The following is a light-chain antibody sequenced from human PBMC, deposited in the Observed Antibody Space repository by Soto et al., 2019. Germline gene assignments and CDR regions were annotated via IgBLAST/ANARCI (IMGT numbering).Light chain of an antibody. CDR3: QQYGSSGT. J-gene: IGKJ1*01. V-gene: IGKV3-20*01. CDR1: QSVSSSY. Sequence: EIMMTQSPVTLSVTPGERATLSCRASQSVSSSYLAWYQQKAGQAPRLRIYGASNRATGIPDRFSGSGSGTDFTLTISRLEPEDCAVYYCQQYGSSGTFGQGTKVDI. CDR2: GAS.